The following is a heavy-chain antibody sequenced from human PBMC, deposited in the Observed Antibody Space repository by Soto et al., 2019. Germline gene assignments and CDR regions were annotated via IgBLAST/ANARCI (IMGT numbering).Heavy chain of an antibody. CDR3: ARDQTYSSGYFDY. Sequence: SETLSLTCTVSGGSISNSYWSWIRQSPVRGLEWIGYIYSSGSTNYNPSLESRVTISVDTSKNQFSLKLSSVTAADTAVYYCARDQTYSSGYFDYWGQGTLVTVSS. V-gene: IGHV4-59*01. CDR2: IYSSGST. CDR1: GGSISNSY. J-gene: IGHJ4*02. D-gene: IGHD6-19*01.